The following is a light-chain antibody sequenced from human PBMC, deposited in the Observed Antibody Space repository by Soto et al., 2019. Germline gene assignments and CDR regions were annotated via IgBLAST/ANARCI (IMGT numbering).Light chain of an antibody. CDR1: QNIRSS. Sequence: EVVITQSPASLSASPGDRVTLSCRASQNIRSSLAWYQQRPGQAPRLLIYDASTRATGIPPRFSGGGSGTEFTVTISSLQSEDFAIYYCQQYDIWPPYTFGQGTKVDIK. V-gene: IGKV3-15*01. CDR3: QQYDIWPPYT. CDR2: DAS. J-gene: IGKJ2*01.